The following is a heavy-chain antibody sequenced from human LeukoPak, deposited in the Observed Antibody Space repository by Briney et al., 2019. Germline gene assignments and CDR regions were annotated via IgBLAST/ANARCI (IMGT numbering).Heavy chain of an antibody. Sequence: PGGSLRLSCGASGFTFSSYGMHWVRQAPGKGLGWAAVISYDGSNKYYADSVKGRFTISRDNSKNTLYLQMNSLRAEDTAVYYCARRNAGWYCDYWGQGTLVTVSS. CDR1: GFTFSSYG. V-gene: IGHV3-30*03. CDR2: ISYDGSNK. J-gene: IGHJ4*02. D-gene: IGHD2-15*01. CDR3: ARRNAGWYCDY.